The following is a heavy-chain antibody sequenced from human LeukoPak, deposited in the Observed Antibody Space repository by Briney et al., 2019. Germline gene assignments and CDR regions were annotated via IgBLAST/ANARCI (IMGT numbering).Heavy chain of an antibody. CDR3: ARGYCSGGSCPARIDP. V-gene: IGHV1-2*02. Sequence: GASVKVSCKASGYTFTGYYMHWVRQAPGQGLEWMGWINPNSGGTNYAQKFQGRVTMTRDTSISTAYMELSRLRSGDTAVYYCARGYCSGGSCPARIDPWGQGTLVTVSS. CDR1: GYTFTGYY. CDR2: INPNSGGT. J-gene: IGHJ5*02. D-gene: IGHD2-15*01.